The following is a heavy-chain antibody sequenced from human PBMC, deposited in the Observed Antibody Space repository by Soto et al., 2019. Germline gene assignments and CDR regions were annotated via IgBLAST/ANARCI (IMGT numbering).Heavy chain of an antibody. D-gene: IGHD2-15*01. CDR1: GFTFSSYA. J-gene: IGHJ4*02. Sequence: EVQLLESGGGLVQPGGSLRLSCAASGFTFSSYAMSWVRQAPGKGLEWVSAISGSGGSTYYADSVKGRFTISRDNAKNTLYLEMNSLRAEDTAVYYCASIVVVVAATGLDYWGQGTLVTVSS. CDR3: ASIVVVVAATGLDY. V-gene: IGHV3-23*01. CDR2: ISGSGGST.